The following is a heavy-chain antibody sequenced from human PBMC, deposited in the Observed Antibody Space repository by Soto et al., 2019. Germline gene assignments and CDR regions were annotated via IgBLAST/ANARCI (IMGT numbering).Heavy chain of an antibody. V-gene: IGHV3-30*18. J-gene: IGHJ5*02. CDR2: ISYDGSNK. Sequence: GGSLRLSCAASGFTFSSYGMHWVRQAPGKGLEWVAVISYDGSNKYYADSVKGRFTISRDNSKNTLYLQMNSLRAEDTAVYYCAKDISIAVAGTGFDPWGQGTLVTVSS. CDR1: GFTFSSYG. CDR3: AKDISIAVAGTGFDP. D-gene: IGHD6-19*01.